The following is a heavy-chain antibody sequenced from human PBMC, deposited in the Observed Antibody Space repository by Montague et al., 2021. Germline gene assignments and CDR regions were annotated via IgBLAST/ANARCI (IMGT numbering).Heavy chain of an antibody. D-gene: IGHD6-13*01. CDR3: ARVFSSWYVGWFDP. V-gene: IGHV4-39*07. Sequence: SETLSLTCTVSGASITSNIYYWGWLRQSPGKGLEWIGSIYYSGNSFYQPSLKSRITMAVDTSKTQFSLKLSAVTAADTAIYSCARVFSSWYVGWFDPWGQGTLVTVSS. CDR2: IYYSGNS. J-gene: IGHJ5*02. CDR1: GASITSNIYY.